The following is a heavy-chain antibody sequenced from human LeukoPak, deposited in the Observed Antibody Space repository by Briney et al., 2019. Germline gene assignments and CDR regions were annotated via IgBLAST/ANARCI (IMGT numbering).Heavy chain of an antibody. CDR2: INHSGRA. V-gene: IGHV4-34*01. D-gene: IGHD6-19*01. J-gene: IGHJ3*02. CDR3: ARPKAGYSSTDAFDI. Sequence: SETLSLTCAVYSESLSGFYWNWIRQPPGKGLEWIGEINHSGRANYNPSLKSRVTMSVDTSKNQFSLKLSSVTAADTAVYYCARPKAGYSSTDAFDIWGQGTIVTVSS. CDR1: SESLSGFY.